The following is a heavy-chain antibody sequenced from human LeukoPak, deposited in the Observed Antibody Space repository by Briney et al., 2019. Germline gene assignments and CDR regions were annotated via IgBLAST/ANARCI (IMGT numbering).Heavy chain of an antibody. CDR1: GGSFSGYY. V-gene: IGHV4-34*01. CDR2: INHSGST. J-gene: IGHJ4*02. CDR3: ARECLYSSSTSPDY. Sequence: SETLSLTCAVYGGSFSGYYWSWIRQPPGKGLEWIGEINHSGSTNYNPSLKSRVTISVDKSKNQFSLKLSSVTAADTAVYYCARECLYSSSTSPDYWGQGTLVTVSS. D-gene: IGHD2-2*01.